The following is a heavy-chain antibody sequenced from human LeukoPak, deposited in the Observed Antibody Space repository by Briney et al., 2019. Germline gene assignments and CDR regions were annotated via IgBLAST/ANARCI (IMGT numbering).Heavy chain of an antibody. CDR3: ARDKYYYDSSGYYLGREQGSDY. CDR1: GFTFSSYA. Sequence: PGGSLRLSCAASGFTFSSYAMSWVRQAPGKGLEWVSAISGSGGSAYYADSVKGRFTISRDNSKNTLYLQMNSLRAEDTAVYYCARDKYYYDSSGYYLGREQGSDYWGQGTLVTVSS. J-gene: IGHJ4*02. CDR2: ISGSGGSA. D-gene: IGHD3-22*01. V-gene: IGHV3-23*01.